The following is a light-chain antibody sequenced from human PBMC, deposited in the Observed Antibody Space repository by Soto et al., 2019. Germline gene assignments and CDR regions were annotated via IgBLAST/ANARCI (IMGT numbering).Light chain of an antibody. Sequence: SYELTQPPSVSVAPGQTARITCGGNNIRSKSVHWYQQKPGQAPVLVVHDDTDRPSGIPERFSGSNSGNTATLTISRVEAGDEAEYYCQVWDSSSDHPYVFGNGTKVTVL. CDR2: DDT. J-gene: IGLJ1*01. CDR1: NIRSKS. CDR3: QVWDSSSDHPYV. V-gene: IGLV3-21*02.